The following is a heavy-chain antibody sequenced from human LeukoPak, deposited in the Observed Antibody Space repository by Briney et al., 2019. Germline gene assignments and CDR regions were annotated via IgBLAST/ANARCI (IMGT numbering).Heavy chain of an antibody. J-gene: IGHJ4*02. D-gene: IGHD3-22*01. CDR1: GFTFTSYA. Sequence: GGSLRLSCAASGFTFTSYAMSWVRQPPGKGLEWVSVIRGSGTVTYFADSVKSRFTVSRDNSKNTLYLQMSSLRAEDTAIYYCAKSLDYDGGVLWALPQYWGQGTLVTVSS. CDR2: IRGSGTVT. V-gene: IGHV3-23*01. CDR3: AKSLDYDGGVLWALPQY.